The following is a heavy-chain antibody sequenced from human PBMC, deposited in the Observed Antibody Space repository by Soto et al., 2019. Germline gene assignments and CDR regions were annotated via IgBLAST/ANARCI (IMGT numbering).Heavy chain of an antibody. CDR3: TGGAVERPRFDH. V-gene: IGHV4-59*12. CDR2: IYYSGNS. Sequence: PSETLSLTCTVSGGSISSYYWSWIRQPPGKGLEWIGYIYYSGNSNYNPSLKSRVTISIDKSKNEFSLRLTSVTAADTAVYYCTGGAVERPRFDHWGQGALVTVSS. J-gene: IGHJ4*02. CDR1: GGSISSYY. D-gene: IGHD1-26*01.